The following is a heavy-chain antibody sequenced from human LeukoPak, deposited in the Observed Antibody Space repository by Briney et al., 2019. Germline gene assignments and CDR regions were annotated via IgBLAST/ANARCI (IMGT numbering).Heavy chain of an antibody. CDR3: ARDRYYYDSSGYYLVDY. D-gene: IGHD3-22*01. V-gene: IGHV1-18*01. Sequence: ASVEVSCKASGYTFTSYGISWVRQAPGQGLEWMGWISAYNGNTNYAQKLQGRVIMTTDTSTSTAYMELRSLRSDDTAVYYCARDRYYYDSSGYYLVDYWGQGTLVTVSS. J-gene: IGHJ4*02. CDR1: GYTFTSYG. CDR2: ISAYNGNT.